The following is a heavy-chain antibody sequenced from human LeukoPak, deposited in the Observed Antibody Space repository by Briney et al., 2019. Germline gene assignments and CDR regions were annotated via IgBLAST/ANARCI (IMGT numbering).Heavy chain of an antibody. CDR1: GGSISSYY. CDR3: ARHGRWFDP. J-gene: IGHJ5*02. CDR2: IYYSGST. Sequence: SETLSLTCTVSGGSISSYYWSWIRQPPGKGLEWIGYIYYSGSTNYNPSLKSRVTISVDTSKNQFSLKLSSVTAADTAVYYCARHGRWFDPWGQGTLVTVSS. V-gene: IGHV4-59*08.